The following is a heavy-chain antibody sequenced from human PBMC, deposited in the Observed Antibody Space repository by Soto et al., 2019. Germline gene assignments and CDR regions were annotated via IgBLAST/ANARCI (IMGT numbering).Heavy chain of an antibody. V-gene: IGHV4-39*01. D-gene: IGHD6-19*01. CDR3: ARRPRAVAGMDNWFDP. CDR2: IHSSGSA. CDR1: GGSISSSSITYY. J-gene: IGHJ5*02. Sequence: QLQLQESGPGLVKPSETLSLTCTVSGGSISSSSITYYWGWIRQPPGKGPEWIGGIHSSGSAYYNPPLKSRVTVSIEVSKNEFSLKLSSVTAADTAVYYCARRPRAVAGMDNWFDPWGQGILVTVSS.